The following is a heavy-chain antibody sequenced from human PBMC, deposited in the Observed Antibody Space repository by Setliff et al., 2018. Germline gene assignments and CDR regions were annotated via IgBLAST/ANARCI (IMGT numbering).Heavy chain of an antibody. CDR1: GYTFTGYY. J-gene: IGHJ4*02. D-gene: IGHD5-12*01. CDR2: INPNSGGT. CDR3: ARSGWLREYYFDY. V-gene: IGHV1-2*04. Sequence: GASVKVSCKASGYTFTGYYMHWVRQAPGRGLEWMGWINPNSGGTNYAQKFQGWVTMTRDTSISTAYMELSRLRSDDTAVYYCARSGWLREYYFDYWGQGTLVTVSS.